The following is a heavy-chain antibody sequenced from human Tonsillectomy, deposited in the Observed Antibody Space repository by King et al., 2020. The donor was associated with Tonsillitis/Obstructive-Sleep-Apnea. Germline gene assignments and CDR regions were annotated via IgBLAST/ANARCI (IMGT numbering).Heavy chain of an antibody. CDR2: ISAYNGNT. CDR3: ARDSMSHYYDSSGYYTFDY. Sequence: VQLVESGAEVKKPGASVKVSCKASGYTFSSYGISWVRQAPGQGLEWMGWISAYNGNTNYAQRLQARVTMTTDTSTSTAYMDLESLRSDDAAEYYCARDSMSHYYDSSGYYTFDYWGQGTLVTVSS. CDR1: GYTFSSYG. J-gene: IGHJ4*02. D-gene: IGHD3-22*01. V-gene: IGHV1-18*01.